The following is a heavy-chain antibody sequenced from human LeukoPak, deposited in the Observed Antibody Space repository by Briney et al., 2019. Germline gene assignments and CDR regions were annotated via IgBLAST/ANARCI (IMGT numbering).Heavy chain of an antibody. CDR2: IYSGGST. Sequence: PGGSLRLSCAASGFTVSSNYMSWVRRAPGKGLEWVSVIYSGGSTYYADSVKGRFTISRDNSKNTLYLQMNSLRAEDTAVYYCARAEPSCSSTSCYIAYFDYWVQGTLVTVSS. V-gene: IGHV3-66*02. J-gene: IGHJ4*02. CDR1: GFTVSSNY. CDR3: ARAEPSCSSTSCYIAYFDY. D-gene: IGHD2-2*02.